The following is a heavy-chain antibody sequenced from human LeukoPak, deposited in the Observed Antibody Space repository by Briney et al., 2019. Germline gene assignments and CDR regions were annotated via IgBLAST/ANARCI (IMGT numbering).Heavy chain of an antibody. Sequence: AASVKVSCKASGYTFAGYYMHWVRQAPGQGLEWMGWINPNSGGTNYAQKFQGRVTMTRDTSISTAYMELGRLRSDDTAVYYCARTVGLGYCSGGSCYTSPGYYYGMDVWGQGTTVTVSS. CDR2: INPNSGGT. CDR3: ARTVGLGYCSGGSCYTSPGYYYGMDV. J-gene: IGHJ6*02. D-gene: IGHD2-15*01. V-gene: IGHV1-2*02. CDR1: GYTFAGYY.